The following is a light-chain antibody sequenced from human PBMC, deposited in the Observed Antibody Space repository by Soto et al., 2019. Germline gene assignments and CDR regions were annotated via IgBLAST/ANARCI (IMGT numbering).Light chain of an antibody. V-gene: IGKV4-1*01. CDR1: ESVLYRSNGRNY. Sequence: DIVMTQSPDSLAVSLGERATMHCKSSESVLYRSNGRNYLAWYQQKPGQPPKVLFYWASTRESGVPGRFSGSGSGTDLTLTISSLQAEDVAVYFCQQYTTTPFTFGHGTKLEIK. CDR2: WAS. CDR3: QQYTTTPFT. J-gene: IGKJ2*01.